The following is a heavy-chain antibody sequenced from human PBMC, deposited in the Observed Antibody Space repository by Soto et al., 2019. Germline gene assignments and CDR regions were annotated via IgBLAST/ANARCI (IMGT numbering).Heavy chain of an antibody. CDR3: ARIGKGLLYFDL. CDR1: GFTFSSYW. Sequence: EVQLVESGGGLVQPGGSLRLSCAASGFTFSSYWMHWVRQAPGKGLEWVSRINTDGSTTSYADSVKGRFTISRDNAKNTVYLQMNSLRGGNTAANYCARIGKGLLYFDLWGRTTLGTVSS. V-gene: IGHV3-74*01. J-gene: IGHJ2*01. CDR2: INTDGSTT.